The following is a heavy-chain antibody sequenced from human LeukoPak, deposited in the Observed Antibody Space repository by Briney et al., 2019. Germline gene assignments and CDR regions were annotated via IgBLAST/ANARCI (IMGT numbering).Heavy chain of an antibody. CDR1: GGSISSSSYY. D-gene: IGHD3-3*01. Sequence: SETLSLTCTVSGGSISSSSYYWGWIRQPPGKGLEWIGSIYYSGSTYYNPSLKSRVTISVDTSKNQFSLKLSSVTAADTAVYYCASDFWSGYYPDYWGRGTLVTVSS. J-gene: IGHJ4*02. CDR2: IYYSGST. CDR3: ASDFWSGYYPDY. V-gene: IGHV4-39*01.